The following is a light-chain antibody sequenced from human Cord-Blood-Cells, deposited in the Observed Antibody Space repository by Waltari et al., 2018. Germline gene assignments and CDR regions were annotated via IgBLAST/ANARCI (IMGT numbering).Light chain of an antibody. Sequence: SYELTQPPSVSVSPGQTASITCSGDKLGDKYACWYQHKPGQSPVLVIYQDRKRPSGIPERFSGSNSGNTATLTISGTQAMDEADYYCQAWDSSYVFGTGTKVTVL. J-gene: IGLJ1*01. CDR2: QDR. CDR1: KLGDKY. V-gene: IGLV3-1*01. CDR3: QAWDSSYV.